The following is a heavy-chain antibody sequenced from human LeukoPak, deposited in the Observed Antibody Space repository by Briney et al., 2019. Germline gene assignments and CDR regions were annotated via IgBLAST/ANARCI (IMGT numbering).Heavy chain of an antibody. CDR2: IYSGGST. V-gene: IGHV3-53*04. CDR1: GFTVSSNY. D-gene: IGHD1-26*01. J-gene: IGHJ4*02. Sequence: GGSLRLSCAASGFTVSSNYMSWVRQAPGKGLEWVSVIYSGGSTYYADSVKGRFTISRHNSKNTLYLQMNSLRAEDTAVYYCASFAGATENYYFDCWGQGTLVTVSS. CDR3: ASFAGATENYYFDC.